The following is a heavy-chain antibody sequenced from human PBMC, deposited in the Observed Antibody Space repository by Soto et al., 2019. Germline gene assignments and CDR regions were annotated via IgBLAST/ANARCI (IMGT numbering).Heavy chain of an antibody. V-gene: IGHV3-30-3*01. CDR1: GFTFSSYA. CDR3: ATYDYDNHGGSFDI. D-gene: IGHD4-17*01. Sequence: GGSLRLSCAASGFTFSSYAMHWVRQAPGKGLEWVAVISYDGSNKYYADSVKGRFTISRDNAKNALYLQMTSLRAEDTAIYYCATYDYDNHGGSFDIWGQGTKVTVSS. J-gene: IGHJ3*02. CDR2: ISYDGSNK.